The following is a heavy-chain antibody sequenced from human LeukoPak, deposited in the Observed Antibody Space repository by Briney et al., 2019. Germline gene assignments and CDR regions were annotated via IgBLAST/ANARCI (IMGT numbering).Heavy chain of an antibody. CDR3: ARVGVGYCSSTSCSNDAFDI. CDR2: IYTSGST. D-gene: IGHD2-2*01. CDR1: GGSISSSSYY. V-gene: IGHV4-61*02. Sequence: PSETLSLTCTVSGGSISSSSYYWSWIRQPAGKGLEWIGRIYTSGSTNYNPSLKSRVTMSVDTSKNQFSLKLSSVTAADTAVYYCARVGVGYCSSTSCSNDAFDIWGQGTMVTVSS. J-gene: IGHJ3*02.